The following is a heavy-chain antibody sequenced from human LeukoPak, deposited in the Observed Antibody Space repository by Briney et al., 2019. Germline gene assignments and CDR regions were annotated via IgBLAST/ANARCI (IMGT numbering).Heavy chain of an antibody. CDR2: INPSGGST. D-gene: IGHD3-16*02. CDR1: GYTFTSYY. V-gene: IGHV1-46*01. J-gene: IGHJ4*02. CDR3: ARTEDYDYVWGSYRSFDY. Sequence: GASVKVSCKASGYTFTSYYMHWVRQAPGQGLEWMGIINPSGGSTSYAQKFQGRVTMTRDMSTSTVYMELSSLRSEDTAVYYCARTEDYDYVWGSYRSFDYWGQGTLATVSS.